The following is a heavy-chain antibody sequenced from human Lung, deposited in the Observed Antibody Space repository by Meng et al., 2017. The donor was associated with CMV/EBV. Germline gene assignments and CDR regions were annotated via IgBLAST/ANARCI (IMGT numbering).Heavy chain of an antibody. J-gene: IGHJ4*02. V-gene: IGHV2-5*01. CDR3: AYRAVAYDILTGYYNPYYFDY. D-gene: IGHD3-9*01. CDR2: TYWNDDK. Sequence: SGPTLVXPTQTLTLTCSFSGFSLSTNGAGVGWVRQTPGKALEWLASTYWNDDKRYSPSLKSRLTITKDTSKNHVVLTMTNVDPVDTATYYCAYRAVAYDILTGYYNPYYFDYWGQGTLVTVSS. CDR1: GFSLSTNGAG.